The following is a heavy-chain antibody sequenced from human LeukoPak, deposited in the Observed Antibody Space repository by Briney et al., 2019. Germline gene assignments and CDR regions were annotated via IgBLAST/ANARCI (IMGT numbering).Heavy chain of an antibody. CDR3: AKDRGLAVAGTTPLDY. D-gene: IGHD6-19*01. CDR1: GFTFSGFW. V-gene: IGHV3-7*03. CDR2: INSDGSEG. J-gene: IGHJ4*02. Sequence: GGSLRLSCAVSGFTFSGFWMSWSRQAPGKGLEWVASINSDGSEGYYADSVKGRFTISRDNSKNTLYLQMNSLRAEDTAVYYCAKDRGLAVAGTTPLDYWGQGTLVTVSS.